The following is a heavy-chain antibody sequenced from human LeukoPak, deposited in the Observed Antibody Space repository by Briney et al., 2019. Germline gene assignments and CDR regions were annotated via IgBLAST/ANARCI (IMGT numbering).Heavy chain of an antibody. Sequence: SETLSLTCAVSGGSISSGGYSWGWIRQPPGKGLEWIGYINHSGSTYYNPSLKSRVTISVDRSKNQFSLNLSSVTAADTAVYYCARGVTPYDFWSGYRHYYYGMDVWGQGTTVTVSS. CDR3: ARGVTPYDFWSGYRHYYYGMDV. J-gene: IGHJ6*02. CDR2: INHSGST. D-gene: IGHD3-3*01. V-gene: IGHV4-30-2*01. CDR1: GGSISSGGYS.